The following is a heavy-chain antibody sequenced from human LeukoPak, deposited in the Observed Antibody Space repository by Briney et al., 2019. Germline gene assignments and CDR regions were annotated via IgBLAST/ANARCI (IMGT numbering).Heavy chain of an antibody. J-gene: IGHJ6*03. V-gene: IGHV3-23*01. CDR1: GFTFTRNA. D-gene: IGHD6-19*01. CDR3: AKGLYTSGRGYMDV. CDR2: ISGRGDST. Sequence: GGTLRLSCAASGFTFTRNAMAWVRQAPGKGLEWVSGISGRGDSTYYAESVKGRFTISRDNFKNRLYLQMNSLRAEDTAVYYCAKGLYTSGRGYMDVWGKGTTVTISS.